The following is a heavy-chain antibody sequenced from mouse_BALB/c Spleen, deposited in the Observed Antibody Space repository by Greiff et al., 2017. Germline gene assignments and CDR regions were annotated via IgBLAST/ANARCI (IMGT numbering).Heavy chain of an antibody. V-gene: IGHV3-6*02. CDR2: ISYDGSN. CDR1: GYSITSGYY. J-gene: IGHJ3*01. D-gene: IGHD2-3*01. CDR3: ARDGDGSQFAY. Sequence: EVHLVESGPGLVKPSQSLSLTCSVTGYSITSGYYWNWIRQFPGNKLEWMGYISYDGSNNYNPSLKNRISITRDTSKNQFFLKLNSVTTEDTATYYCARDGDGSQFAYWGQGTLVTVSA.